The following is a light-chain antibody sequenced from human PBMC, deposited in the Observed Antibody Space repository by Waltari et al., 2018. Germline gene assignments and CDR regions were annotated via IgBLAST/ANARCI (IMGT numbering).Light chain of an antibody. V-gene: IGLV2-23*02. Sequence: QSALTPPAPVSGSPGQSITISCPGTNSDVGSYNLVSWYRQHPGKAPKLMIYEVNKRPSGVSNRFSGSKSGNTASLTISGLQAEDEADYYCCSYAGSSTLVFGGGTKLTVL. CDR1: NSDVGSYNL. CDR2: EVN. J-gene: IGLJ3*02. CDR3: CSYAGSSTLV.